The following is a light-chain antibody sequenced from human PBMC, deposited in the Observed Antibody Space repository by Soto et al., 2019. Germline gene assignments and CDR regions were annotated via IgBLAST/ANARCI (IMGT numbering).Light chain of an antibody. CDR3: LRALQTPT. Sequence: DIVMTQSPLSLPVTPGEPASISCRSSQSLLHRNGYNYLDWYLQKPQQSPQLLIYLGSNRASGVPDRFSGSGSGTDFTLKISRVDAEDVGVYYCLRALQTPTFGGGTKVEIK. J-gene: IGKJ4*01. CDR2: LGS. CDR1: QSLLHRNGYNY. V-gene: IGKV2-28*01.